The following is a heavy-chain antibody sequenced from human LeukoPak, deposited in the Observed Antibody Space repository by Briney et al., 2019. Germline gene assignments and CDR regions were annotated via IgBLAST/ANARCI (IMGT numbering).Heavy chain of an antibody. CDR3: ARRPVVPAAMPYY. Sequence: SSETLSLTCTVSGGSISSSSYYWGRIRQPPGKGREWIGSIYYSGSTYYNPSLKSRVTISVDTSKNQFSLKLSSVTAADTAVYYCARRPVVPAAMPYYWGQGTLVTVSS. CDR1: GGSISSSSYY. J-gene: IGHJ4*02. V-gene: IGHV4-39*01. CDR2: IYYSGST. D-gene: IGHD2-2*01.